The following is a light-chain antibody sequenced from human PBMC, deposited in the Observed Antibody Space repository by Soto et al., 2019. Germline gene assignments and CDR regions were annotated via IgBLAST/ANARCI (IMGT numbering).Light chain of an antibody. CDR2: WAS. CDR3: QQYYGTPLT. CDR1: QSVFYSSNSKNY. V-gene: IGKV4-1*01. Sequence: DIVMTQSPDSLAVSLGERATINCKSSQSVFYSSNSKNYLAWYQQKPGQPPRLIIYWASTRESGVPDRFRGSGSGTDFTLTIGSLQAEDVAVYYCQQYYGTPLTFGGG. J-gene: IGKJ4*01.